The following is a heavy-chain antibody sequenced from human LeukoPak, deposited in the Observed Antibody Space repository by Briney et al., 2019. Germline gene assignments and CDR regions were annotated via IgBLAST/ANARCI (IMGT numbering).Heavy chain of an antibody. CDR3: ARVSAAGTIYYFDY. J-gene: IGHJ4*02. Sequence: SETLSLTCTVSGGSISSSSYYWGWIRQPPGKGVEWIRSIYYSGSTYYNPSLKSRVTISVDTSKNQFSLKLSSVTAADTAVYYCARVSAAGTIYYFDYWGQGTLVTVSS. D-gene: IGHD6-13*01. CDR2: IYYSGST. V-gene: IGHV4-39*07. CDR1: GGSISSSSYY.